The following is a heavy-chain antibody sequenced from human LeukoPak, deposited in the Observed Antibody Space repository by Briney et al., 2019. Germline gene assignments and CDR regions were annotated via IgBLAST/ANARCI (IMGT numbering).Heavy chain of an antibody. CDR2: IYTSGST. J-gene: IGHJ3*02. CDR3: ARDGVGSSWLIDAFDI. Sequence: SETLSLTCTVSGGSISSYYWSWIRQPAGKGLEWIGRIYTSGSTNYNPSLKSRATMSVDTSKNQFSLKLSSVTAADTAVYYCARDGVGSSWLIDAFDIWGQGTMVTVSS. D-gene: IGHD6-13*01. V-gene: IGHV4-4*07. CDR1: GGSISSYY.